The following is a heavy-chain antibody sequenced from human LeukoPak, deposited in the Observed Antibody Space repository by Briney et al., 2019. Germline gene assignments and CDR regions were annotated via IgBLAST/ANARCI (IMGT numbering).Heavy chain of an antibody. D-gene: IGHD3-16*01. CDR2: ISSSGSTI. V-gene: IGHV3-48*03. CDR1: GFTFSSYA. CDR3: ARDNDSRDPPHFDY. J-gene: IGHJ4*02. Sequence: PGGSLRLSCAASGFTFSSYAMSWVRQAPGKGLEWVSYISSSGSTIYYADSVKGRFTISRDNAKNSLYLQMNSLRAEDTAVYYCARDNDSRDPPHFDYWGQGTLVTVSS.